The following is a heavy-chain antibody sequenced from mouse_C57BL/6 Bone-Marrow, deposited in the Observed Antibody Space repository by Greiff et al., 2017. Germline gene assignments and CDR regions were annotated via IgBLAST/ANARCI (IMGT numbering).Heavy chain of an antibody. CDR1: GYTFTGYW. D-gene: IGHD1-1*01. J-gene: IGHJ1*03. V-gene: IGHV1-9*01. CDR2: ILPGSGST. Sequence: QVQLKESGAELMKPGASVKLSCKATGYTFTGYWIEWVKQRPGHGLEWIGEILPGSGSTNYNEKFKGKATFTADTSSNTAYMQLSSLTTEDSAIYYCARWIYYYGSSLGYFDVWGTGTTVTVSS. CDR3: ARWIYYYGSSLGYFDV.